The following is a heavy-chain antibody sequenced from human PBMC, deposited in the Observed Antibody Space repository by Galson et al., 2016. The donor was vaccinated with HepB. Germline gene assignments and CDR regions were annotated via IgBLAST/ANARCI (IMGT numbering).Heavy chain of an antibody. Sequence: QSGAEVKKPGESLKISCKASGYSFTGYWIGWVRRRPGKGLEWMGIIYPGDSDTRYSPSFQGQVTISADKSVTTAYLQWSSLKASDTAMYYCARDLVPSWEGGLFDYWGQGTLVTVSS. V-gene: IGHV5-51*01. D-gene: IGHD1-26*01. CDR1: GYSFTGYW. CDR3: ARDLVPSWEGGLFDY. CDR2: IYPGDSDT. J-gene: IGHJ4*02.